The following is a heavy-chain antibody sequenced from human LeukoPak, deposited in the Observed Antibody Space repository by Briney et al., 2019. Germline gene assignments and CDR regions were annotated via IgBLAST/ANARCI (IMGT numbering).Heavy chain of an antibody. CDR2: INHSGST. CDR1: GGSFSGYY. V-gene: IGHV4-34*01. J-gene: IGHJ6*03. Sequence: SETLSLTCAVYGGSFSGYYWSWIRQPPGKGLEWIGEINHSGSTNYNPSLKSRVTISVDTSKNQFSLKLSSVTAADTAVYYCATQQSPLYSSSWYPSGRYYYYYYMDVWGKGTTVTVSS. D-gene: IGHD6-13*01. CDR3: ATQQSPLYSSSWYPSGRYYYYYYMDV.